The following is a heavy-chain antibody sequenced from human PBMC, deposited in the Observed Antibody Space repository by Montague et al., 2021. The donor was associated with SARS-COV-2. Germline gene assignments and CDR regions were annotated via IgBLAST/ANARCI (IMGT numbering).Heavy chain of an antibody. CDR1: GDSVSSNSAA. V-gene: IGHV6-1*01. Sequence: CAISGDSVSSNSAAWNWIRQSPSRGLEWLGRTYYRSKWYNEYAVSVNSRITINPDTSKNQFSLQVNSVTPEDTAVYYCARGADRYYFYGMDVWSQGTTVTVSS. J-gene: IGHJ6*02. D-gene: IGHD6-19*01. CDR3: ARGADRYYFYGMDV. CDR2: TYYRSKWYN.